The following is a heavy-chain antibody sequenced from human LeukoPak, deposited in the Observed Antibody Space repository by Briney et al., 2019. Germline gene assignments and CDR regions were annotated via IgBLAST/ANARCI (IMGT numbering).Heavy chain of an antibody. CDR1: GYTFTGYY. CDR3: ARADSVVVAATGWFDP. Sequence: ASVKVSCKASGYTFTGYYMHWVRQAPGQGLEWMGWINPNSGGTNYAQKFQGRVTMTRDTSISTAYMELSRLRSDDTAVYYCARADSVVVAATGWFDPWGQGTLITVSS. V-gene: IGHV1-2*02. D-gene: IGHD2-15*01. CDR2: INPNSGGT. J-gene: IGHJ5*02.